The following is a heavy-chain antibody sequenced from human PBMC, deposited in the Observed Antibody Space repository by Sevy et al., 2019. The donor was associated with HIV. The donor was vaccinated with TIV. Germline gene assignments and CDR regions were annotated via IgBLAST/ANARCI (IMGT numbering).Heavy chain of an antibody. CDR3: ARGVLVVAFAFDI. CDR1: GGSFSGYY. J-gene: IGHJ3*02. Sequence: SESLSLTCAVYGGSFSGYYWSCIRQPPGKGLEWIGEINHSGSTNYNPSLKSRVTISVDTSKNQFSLKLSSVTAADTAVYYCARGVLVVAFAFDIWGQGTMVTVSS. D-gene: IGHD3-22*01. CDR2: INHSGST. V-gene: IGHV4-34*01.